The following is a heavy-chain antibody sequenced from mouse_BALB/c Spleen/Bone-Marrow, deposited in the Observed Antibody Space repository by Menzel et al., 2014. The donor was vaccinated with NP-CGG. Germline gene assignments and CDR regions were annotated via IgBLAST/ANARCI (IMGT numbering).Heavy chain of an antibody. V-gene: IGHV7-3*02. Sequence: VQLKESGGGLVQPGGSLRLSCATSGFTFTDYYMTWVRQPPGKALEWLGFIRNKANGYTTEYSASVKGPFTISRDNSQSILDLQMKTLRAEGSATYDCARDRKDSSGYYDTMDYWGQGTSVTVSS. J-gene: IGHJ4*01. CDR1: GFTFTDYY. CDR2: IRNKANGYTT. D-gene: IGHD3-2*01. CDR3: ARDRKDSSGYYDTMDY.